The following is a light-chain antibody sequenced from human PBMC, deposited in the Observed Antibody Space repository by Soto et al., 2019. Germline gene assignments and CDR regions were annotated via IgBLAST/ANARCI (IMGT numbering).Light chain of an antibody. J-gene: IGLJ1*01. CDR2: GVT. V-gene: IGLV2-8*01. CDR3: SSYAGSSDIV. Sequence: QSALTQPPSASGSPGQSVTISCTGTSSDVGGYNFVSWYQQHPGRAPKLIISGVTNRPSGVPDRFSGSKSGNTASLTVSGLQADDEADYYCSSYAGSSDIVFGTGTKLTV. CDR1: SSDVGGYNF.